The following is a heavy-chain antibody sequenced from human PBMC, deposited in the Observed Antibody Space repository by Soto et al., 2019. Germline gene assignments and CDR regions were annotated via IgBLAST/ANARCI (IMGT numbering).Heavy chain of an antibody. CDR3: ARSDYDSSGAANY. CDR1: GGSISSGDYY. D-gene: IGHD3-22*01. J-gene: IGHJ4*02. Sequence: SETLSLTCTVSGGSISSGDYYWSWIRQPPGKGLEWIGYIYYSGSTYYNPSLKSRVTISVDTSKNQFSLKLSSVTAADTAVYYCARSDYDSSGAANYWGQGTLVTVSS. V-gene: IGHV4-30-4*01. CDR2: IYYSGST.